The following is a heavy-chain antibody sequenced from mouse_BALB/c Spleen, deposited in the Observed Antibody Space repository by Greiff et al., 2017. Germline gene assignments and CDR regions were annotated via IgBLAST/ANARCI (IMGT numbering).Heavy chain of an antibody. D-gene: IGHD2-4*01. CDR2: ISSGSSTI. J-gene: IGHJ4*01. V-gene: IGHV5-17*02. CDR1: GFTFSSFG. Sequence: DVQLVESGGGLVQPGGSRKLSCAASGFTFSSFGMHWVRQAPEKGLEWVAYISSGSSTIYYADTVKGRFTISRDNPKNTLFLQMTSLRSEDTAMYYCARPLIDYDYDDDYYAMDYWGQGTSVTVSS. CDR3: ARPLIDYDYDDDYYAMDY.